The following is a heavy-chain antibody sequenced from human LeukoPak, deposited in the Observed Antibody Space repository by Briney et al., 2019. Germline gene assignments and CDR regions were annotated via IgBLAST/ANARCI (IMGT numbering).Heavy chain of an antibody. Sequence: SETLSLTCTVSGGSISGYYWSWIRQPPGKGLEWIGEINHSGSTNYNPSLKSRVTISVDTSKNQFSLKLSSVTAADTAVYYCARLAGRITIFGVVKAPYNWFDPWGQGTLVTVSS. CDR1: GGSISGYY. D-gene: IGHD3-3*01. V-gene: IGHV4-34*01. CDR2: INHSGST. CDR3: ARLAGRITIFGVVKAPYNWFDP. J-gene: IGHJ5*02.